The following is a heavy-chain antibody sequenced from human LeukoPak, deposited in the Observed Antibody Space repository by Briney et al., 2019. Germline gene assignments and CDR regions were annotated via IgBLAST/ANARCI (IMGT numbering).Heavy chain of an antibody. Sequence: DSVKVSCKASGYAFTGSGWYLCWLRQAPGQGLECVGWIHPNNGATLYAQKFQGRVAMTMDTSISTAYMELSRLRPDDTAMYYCARDGPAQMVDFDYWGQGTLVTVSS. D-gene: IGHD3-10*01. CDR3: ARDGPAQMVDFDY. CDR2: IHPNNGAT. J-gene: IGHJ4*02. V-gene: IGHV1-2*02. CDR1: GYAFTGSGWY.